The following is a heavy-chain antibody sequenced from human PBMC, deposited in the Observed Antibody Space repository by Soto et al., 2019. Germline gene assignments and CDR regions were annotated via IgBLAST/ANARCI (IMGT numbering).Heavy chain of an antibody. V-gene: IGHV3-30-3*01. Sequence: PGGSLRLSCAASGFTFSSYAMHWVRQAPGKGLEWVAVISYDGSNKYYADSVKGRFTISRDNSKNTLYLQMNSLRAEDTAVYYCARDSIVVVPAAIDYYYYYGMDVWGQGXTVTVYS. J-gene: IGHJ6*02. CDR1: GFTFSSYA. CDR2: ISYDGSNK. D-gene: IGHD2-2*02. CDR3: ARDSIVVVPAAIDYYYYYGMDV.